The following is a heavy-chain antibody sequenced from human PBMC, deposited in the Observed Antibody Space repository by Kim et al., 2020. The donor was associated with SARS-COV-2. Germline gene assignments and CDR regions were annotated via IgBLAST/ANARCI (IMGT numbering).Heavy chain of an antibody. V-gene: IGHV1-2*05. J-gene: IGHJ6*02. Sequence: ASVKVSCKASGYTFTGYYMHWVRQAPGQGLEWMGRINPNSGGTNYAQKFQGRVTMTRDTSISTAYMELSRLRSDDTVVYYCARGGYGSGSPYYYYGMDVWGQGTTVTVSS. CDR2: INPNSGGT. D-gene: IGHD3-10*01. CDR3: ARGGYGSGSPYYYYGMDV. CDR1: GYTFTGYY.